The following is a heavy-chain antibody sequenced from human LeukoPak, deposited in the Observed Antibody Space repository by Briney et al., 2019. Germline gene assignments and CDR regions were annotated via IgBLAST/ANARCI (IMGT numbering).Heavy chain of an antibody. V-gene: IGHV6-1*01. CDR1: GDSVSSNSAA. Sequence: SQTLSLTCAISGDSVSSNSAAWNWIRQSPSRGLEWLGRTYYRSKWYNDYAVSVKSRITINPDTSKNQFPLQLNSVTPEDTAVYYCARERARGDPRLNWFDPWGQGTLVTVSS. J-gene: IGHJ5*02. CDR2: TYYRSKWYN. D-gene: IGHD2-21*02. CDR3: ARERARGDPRLNWFDP.